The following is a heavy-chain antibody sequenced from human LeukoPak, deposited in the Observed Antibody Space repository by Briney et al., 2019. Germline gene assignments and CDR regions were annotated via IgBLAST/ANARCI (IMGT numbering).Heavy chain of an antibody. D-gene: IGHD5-18*01. Sequence: SETLSLTCTVSGGSISSSSYYWDWIRQPPGKGLEWIGSIYYSGSTYYNPSLKSRVTISVDTSKNQFSLNLSSVTAADTAVYYCARAIRGYSYGYNFDYWGQGTLVTVSS. CDR3: ARAIRGYSYGYNFDY. CDR2: IYYSGST. CDR1: GGSISSSSYY. J-gene: IGHJ4*02. V-gene: IGHV4-39*07.